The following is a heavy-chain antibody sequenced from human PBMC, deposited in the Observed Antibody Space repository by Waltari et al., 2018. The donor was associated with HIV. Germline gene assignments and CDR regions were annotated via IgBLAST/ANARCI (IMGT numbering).Heavy chain of an antibody. Sequence: QVQLVESGGNLVNPGGSLRLSCAASGFTFSDYYMSWIRQAPGKGLEWISYISTTVSAIYYADSWKGRFTISRDNSKNSLYLQMNNLRAEDTAVYFCASRGVWCSAISCYGLWGHGTLVTVSS. J-gene: IGHJ4*01. CDR3: ASRGVWCSAISCYGL. D-gene: IGHD2-15*01. CDR2: ISTTVSAI. V-gene: IGHV3-11*01. CDR1: GFTFSDYY.